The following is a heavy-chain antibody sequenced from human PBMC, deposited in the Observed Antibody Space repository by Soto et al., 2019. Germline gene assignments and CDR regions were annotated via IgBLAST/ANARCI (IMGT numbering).Heavy chain of an antibody. J-gene: IGHJ4*02. CDR2: IKSKTDGGTT. D-gene: IGHD3-9*01. CDR3: TTEDDILTGSDFDY. CDR1: GFTFSNAW. Sequence: GGSLRLSCAASGFTFSNAWMSWVRQAPGKGLEWVGRIKSKTDGGTTDYAAPVKGRFTISRDDSKNTLYLQMNSLKTEDTAVYYCTTEDDILTGSDFDYWGQGTLVTVSS. V-gene: IGHV3-15*01.